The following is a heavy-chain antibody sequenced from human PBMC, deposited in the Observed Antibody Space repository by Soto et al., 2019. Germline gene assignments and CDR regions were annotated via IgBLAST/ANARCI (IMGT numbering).Heavy chain of an antibody. Sequence: SVKVSCKASGGTFSSYAISWVRQAPGQGLEWMGGIIPIFGTANYAQKFQGRVTITADESTSTAYMELSSLRSEDTAVYYCAREGLVTKGVNWFDPWGQGTLVTAPQ. CDR3: AREGLVTKGVNWFDP. CDR1: GGTFSSYA. CDR2: IIPIFGTA. V-gene: IGHV1-69*13. D-gene: IGHD3-9*01. J-gene: IGHJ5*02.